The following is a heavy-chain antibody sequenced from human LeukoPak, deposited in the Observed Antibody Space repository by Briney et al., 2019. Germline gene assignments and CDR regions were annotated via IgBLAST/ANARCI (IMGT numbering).Heavy chain of an antibody. V-gene: IGHV4-34*01. J-gene: IGHJ6*03. Sequence: SETLSLTCAVYGGSFSGYYWSWIRQPPGKGLEWIGEINHSGSTNYNPSLKSRVTISVDTSKDQFSLKLSSVTAADTAVYYCARGASGYCSSTSCYEHPEQYYYYYMDVWGKGTTVTISS. CDR1: GGSFSGYY. CDR2: INHSGST. CDR3: ARGASGYCSSTSCYEHPEQYYYYYMDV. D-gene: IGHD2-2*01.